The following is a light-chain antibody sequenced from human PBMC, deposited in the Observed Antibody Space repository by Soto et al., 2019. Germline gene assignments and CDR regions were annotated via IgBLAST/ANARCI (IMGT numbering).Light chain of an antibody. V-gene: IGLV1-40*01. Sequence: QSVLTQPPSVSGAPGQRVTISCTGSSSNIGAGYYVHWYQQLPGTAPKLLFYVNSNRSSAVPDRFSGSKSGTSDSLAITGLQAEDEADYYCQSYDSSVSAVVFGGGTKLTVL. CDR1: SSNIGAGYY. CDR2: VNS. CDR3: QSYDSSVSAVV. J-gene: IGLJ2*01.